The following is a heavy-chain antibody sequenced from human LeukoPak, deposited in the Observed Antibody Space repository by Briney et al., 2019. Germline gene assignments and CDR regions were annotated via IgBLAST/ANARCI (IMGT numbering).Heavy chain of an antibody. J-gene: IGHJ4*02. D-gene: IGHD6-13*01. CDR1: GYSFTSYW. CDR3: ARQASSSSWVSIFDY. Sequence: GESLKISCKGSGYSFTSYWIGWVRQMPGKGLEWMGIIYPGDSDTRYSPSFQGQVTISADKSISTAYLQWSSLKASDTAMYYCARQASSSSWVSIFDYWGQGTLVTVSS. CDR2: IYPGDSDT. V-gene: IGHV5-51*01.